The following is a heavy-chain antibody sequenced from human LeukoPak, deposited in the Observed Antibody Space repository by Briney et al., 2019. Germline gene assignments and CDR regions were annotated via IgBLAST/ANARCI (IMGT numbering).Heavy chain of an antibody. CDR2: IRGSSDVI. CDR3: AKGQSASSTFDC. CDR1: GFTFSSHA. Sequence: GGALRLSCAASGFTFSSHAMSWVRQAPGKGLEWVSLIRGSSDVIEYADSVRGRFTISRDNSKNTVSLQLNNLRAEDTALYYCAKGQSASSTFDCWGQGTLVTVSS. V-gene: IGHV3-23*01. J-gene: IGHJ4*02.